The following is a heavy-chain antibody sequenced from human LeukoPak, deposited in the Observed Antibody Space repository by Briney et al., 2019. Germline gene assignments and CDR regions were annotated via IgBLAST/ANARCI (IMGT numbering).Heavy chain of an antibody. CDR3: ARDNYAGANWFDP. CDR2: IIPIFGTA. J-gene: IGHJ5*02. V-gene: IGHV1-69*05. CDR1: GGTFSSYA. Sequence: ASVKVSCKASGGTFSSYAISWVRQAPGQGLEWMGGIIPIFGTANYAQKFQGRVSITTDESTSTAYMELSSLRSEDTAVYYCARDNYAGANWFDPWGQGTLVTVSS. D-gene: IGHD1-7*01.